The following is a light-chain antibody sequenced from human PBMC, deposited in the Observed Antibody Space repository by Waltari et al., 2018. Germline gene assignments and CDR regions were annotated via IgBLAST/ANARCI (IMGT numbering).Light chain of an antibody. Sequence: DIQMTQSPSSLSASVGDRVTITCRASQSISRNLNWYQQKPGQAPKLLIYASSSFHSGVPPRFSGRGSGTDFTLTLSSLQPEDFATYYCQQSYSIPLTFGGGTKVEIK. J-gene: IGKJ4*01. CDR2: ASS. V-gene: IGKV1-39*01. CDR3: QQSYSIPLT. CDR1: QSISRN.